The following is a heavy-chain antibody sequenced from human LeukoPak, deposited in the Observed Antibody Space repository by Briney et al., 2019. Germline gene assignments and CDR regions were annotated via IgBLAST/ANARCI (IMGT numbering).Heavy chain of an antibody. CDR1: GFTFSSYA. J-gene: IGHJ4*02. CDR3: AKAPYPVGASTYFDY. V-gene: IGHV3-23*01. Sequence: GGSLRLSCAASGFTFSSYAMSWVRQAPGKGLEWVSAISGSGGSTYYADSVKGRFTISRDNSKNTLYLQMNSLRAEDTAVYYRAKAPYPVGASTYFDYWGQGTLVTVSS. D-gene: IGHD1-26*01. CDR2: ISGSGGST.